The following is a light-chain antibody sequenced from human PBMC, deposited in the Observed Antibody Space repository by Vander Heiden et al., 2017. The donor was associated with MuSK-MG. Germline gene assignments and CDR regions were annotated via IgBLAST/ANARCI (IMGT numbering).Light chain of an antibody. CDR2: AAS. J-gene: IGKJ4*01. CDR1: QDISNW. V-gene: IGKV1-12*01. Sequence: DIQLTQSPSSVSASVGDRVTITCRASQDISNWIVWYQQKPGEAPRLLIYAASSLGVGVPSRFSGRGSGTSFTLTIQSLQPEDFATYYCQQAHDFPRTFGGGTKVEGK. CDR3: QQAHDFPRT.